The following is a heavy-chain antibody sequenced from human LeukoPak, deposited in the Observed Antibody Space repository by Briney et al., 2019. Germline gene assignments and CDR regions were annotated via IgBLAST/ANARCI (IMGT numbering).Heavy chain of an antibody. V-gene: IGHV3-30*03. CDR3: ARDRRIAAAGSFDY. CDR2: ISYDGSDE. D-gene: IGHD6-13*01. J-gene: IGHJ4*02. Sequence: GGSLRLSCVASGVTISSHGMHWVRQAPGKGLEWVAVISYDGSDEYYADSVKGRFTISRDNFKNTVYLQMSSLRAEDTAVYYCARDRRIAAAGSFDYWGQGTLVTVSS. CDR1: GVTISSHG.